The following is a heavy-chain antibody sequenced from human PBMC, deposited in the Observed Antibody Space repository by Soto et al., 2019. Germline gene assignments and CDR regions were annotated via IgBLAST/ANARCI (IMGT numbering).Heavy chain of an antibody. CDR2: ISAYNGDT. CDR3: ARSNRPRGNRSTCYSPLTSTHYGRAV. CDR1: GYTLTSYG. D-gene: IGHD3-9*01. Sequence: ASVKVSCKASGYTLTSYGINWVRQAPGQGLEWMGWISAYNGDTNYAQKFQGRVTMTTDRSTSTAYMELRSLRSDDTAVFYCARSNRPRGNRSTCYSPLTSTHYGRAVGGEGTRVTVAS. V-gene: IGHV1-18*01. J-gene: IGHJ6*02.